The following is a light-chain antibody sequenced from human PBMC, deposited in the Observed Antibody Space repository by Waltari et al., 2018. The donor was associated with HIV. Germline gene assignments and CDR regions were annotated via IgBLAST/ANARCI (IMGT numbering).Light chain of an antibody. CDR2: GST. Sequence: QAALTQPPSVSGAPGQRLDISCTGTSSNFGPNFDVHCYQSLPVVAPKLILDGSTKRPAGVSDRFSGSRSDTSASLAITGRRADDEATYYCQTFDRTLSFYVFGTGTTVSVL. CDR3: QTFDRTLSFYV. J-gene: IGLJ1*01. V-gene: IGLV1-40*01. CDR1: SSNFGPNFD.